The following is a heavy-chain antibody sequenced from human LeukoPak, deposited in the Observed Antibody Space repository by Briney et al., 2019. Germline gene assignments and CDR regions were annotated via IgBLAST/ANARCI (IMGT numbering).Heavy chain of an antibody. CDR3: ARDLVGATYYFDY. CDR1: GFTFSSYA. D-gene: IGHD1-26*01. CDR2: ISYDGSNK. V-gene: IGHV3-30-3*01. Sequence: PGRSLGLSCAASGFTFSSYAMHWVRQAPGKGLEWVAVISYDGSNKYYADSVKGRFTISRDNSKNTLYLQMNSLRAEDTAVYYCARDLVGATYYFDYWGQGTLVTVSS. J-gene: IGHJ4*02.